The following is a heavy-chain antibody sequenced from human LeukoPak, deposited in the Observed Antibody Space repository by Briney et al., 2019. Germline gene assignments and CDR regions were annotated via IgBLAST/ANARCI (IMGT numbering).Heavy chain of an antibody. V-gene: IGHV3-33*06. D-gene: IGHD2-2*01. J-gene: IGHJ6*03. CDR3: AKDGNYSSTSCYDGGYYYYYYMDV. CDR1: GFTFSSYG. CDR2: IWYDGSNK. Sequence: GGFLRLSCAASGFTFSSYGMHWVRQAPGKGLEWVAVIWYDGSNKYYADSVKGRFTISRDNSKNTLYLQMNSLRAEDTAVYYCAKDGNYSSTSCYDGGYYYYYYMDVWGKGTTVTVSS.